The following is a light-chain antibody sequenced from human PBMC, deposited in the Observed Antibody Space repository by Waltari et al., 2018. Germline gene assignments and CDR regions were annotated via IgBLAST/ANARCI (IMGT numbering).Light chain of an antibody. V-gene: IGLV3-25*03. Sequence: SYELTQPPSVSVSPGQTARITCSADALAKQYAYWYQQKPGQAPVLVIYKDTERPSGIPERFSGSGSGTTSTLTISGVQAEDEADYYCQSADSSGTYVVFGGGTKLTVL. CDR3: QSADSSGTYVV. J-gene: IGLJ2*01. CDR2: KDT. CDR1: ALAKQY.